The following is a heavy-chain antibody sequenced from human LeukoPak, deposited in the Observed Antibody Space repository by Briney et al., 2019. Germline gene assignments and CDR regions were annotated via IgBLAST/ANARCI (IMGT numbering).Heavy chain of an antibody. CDR2: INSDGSTT. J-gene: IGHJ4*02. Sequence: PGGSLRLSCAASGFTFNSYWMHWVRQAPGKGLVWVSRINSDGSTTTYADSMKGRFTISRDNAENTLYLQMNSLRAEDTAVYYCAGTARSGGYWRDFDYWGQGTLVTVSS. D-gene: IGHD3-22*01. CDR3: AGTARSGGYWRDFDY. V-gene: IGHV3-74*01. CDR1: GFTFNSYW.